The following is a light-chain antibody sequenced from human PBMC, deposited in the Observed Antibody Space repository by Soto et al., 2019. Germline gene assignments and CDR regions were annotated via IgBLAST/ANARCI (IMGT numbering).Light chain of an antibody. J-gene: IGLJ3*02. CDR1: SSDVGVYNY. CDR3: SSYTSNSTLV. V-gene: IGLV2-14*01. CDR2: EVN. Sequence: QSALTQPASVSGSPGQSITISCTGTSSDVGVYNYVSWYQQHPGKAPKLMIYEVNNRPSGVSNRFSGSKSGNTASLTISGLQAEDEADYYCSSYTSNSTLVFGGGTQLTVL.